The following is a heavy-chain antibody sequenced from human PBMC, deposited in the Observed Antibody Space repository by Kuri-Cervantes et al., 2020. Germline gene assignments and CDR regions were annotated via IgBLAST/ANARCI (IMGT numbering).Heavy chain of an antibody. D-gene: IGHD6-19*01. J-gene: IGHJ4*02. V-gene: IGHV3-30-3*01. CDR2: ISYDGSNK. CDR1: GFTFSSYA. Sequence: GGSLRLSCAASGFTFSSYAMHWVRQAPGKGLERVAVISYDGSNKYYADSVKGRFTISRDNSKNTLYLQMNSLRAEETAVYYCASDSSGWYEAGDYDYWGQGTLVTVSS. CDR3: ASDSSGWYEAGDYDY.